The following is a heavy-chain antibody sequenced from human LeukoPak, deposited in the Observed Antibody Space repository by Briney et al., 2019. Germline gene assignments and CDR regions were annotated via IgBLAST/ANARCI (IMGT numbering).Heavy chain of an antibody. CDR1: GFTFNEFW. CDR3: TRDLRNKGLDP. J-gene: IGHJ5*02. V-gene: IGHV3-74*01. D-gene: IGHD2/OR15-2a*01. Sequence: GGSLRLSCAASGFTFNEFWMFWVRHVPGKGLMRVSRINGVGTATTYADTVKGRFTISRDNAKKTLYLQMNGLRDEDTAIYYCTRDLRNKGLDPWGQGTLVTVSS. CDR2: INGVGTAT.